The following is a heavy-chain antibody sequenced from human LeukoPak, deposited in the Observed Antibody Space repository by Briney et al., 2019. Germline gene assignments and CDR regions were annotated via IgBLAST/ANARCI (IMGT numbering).Heavy chain of an antibody. CDR1: GGSFSGYY. J-gene: IGHJ4*02. D-gene: IGHD4-17*01. V-gene: IGHV4-34*01. Sequence: TSETLSLTCAVYGGSFSGYYWSWIRQPPGKGLEWIGEINHSGSTNYNPSLKSRVTISVDTSKNQFSLKLSSVTAADTAVYYCAANYGDYTRGGIDYWGQGTLVTVSS. CDR2: INHSGST. CDR3: AANYGDYTRGGIDY.